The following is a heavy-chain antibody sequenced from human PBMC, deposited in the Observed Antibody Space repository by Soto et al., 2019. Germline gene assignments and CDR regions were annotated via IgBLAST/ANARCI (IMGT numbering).Heavy chain of an antibody. J-gene: IGHJ6*02. CDR1: GYKVSTWHNFTSYW. D-gene: IGHD3-3*01. CDR3: ARLGFNYDFLSGYYNVHHYYGIGV. Sequence: GESLKISCMGSGYKVSTWHNFTSYWIAWMRQMPGEGLEWMGIIYPGDSDTRYSPSFQGQVTISADKSINSVYLQWSSLKASDTATYYCARLGFNYDFLSGYYNVHHYYGIGVWGQGTTVTVSS. V-gene: IGHV5-51*01. CDR2: IYPGDSDT.